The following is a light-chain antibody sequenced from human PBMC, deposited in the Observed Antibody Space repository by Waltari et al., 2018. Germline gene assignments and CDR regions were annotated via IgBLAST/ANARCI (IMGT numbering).Light chain of an antibody. V-gene: IGKV3-20*01. CDR1: QSVTSSF. CDR2: NTS. Sequence: IVLTQSPGTLSLSPGERATLSCRASQSVTSSFLAWYQQKPGQAPRLLIPNTSNRAAGIPDRFSGSGSGTDFTLTISRLEPEDFAVYYCQHYGNSPELTFGGGTKVEI. J-gene: IGKJ4*01. CDR3: QHYGNSPELT.